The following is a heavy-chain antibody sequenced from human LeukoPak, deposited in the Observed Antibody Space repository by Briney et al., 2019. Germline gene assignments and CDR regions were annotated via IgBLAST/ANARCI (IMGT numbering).Heavy chain of an antibody. D-gene: IGHD6-19*01. CDR2: INHSGST. CDR3: ARGGGGWYQDY. J-gene: IGHJ4*02. V-gene: IGHV4-38-2*02. CDR1: GYSISSGYY. Sequence: PSETLSLTCTVSGYSISSGYYWGWIRQPPGKGLEWIGEINHSGSTNYNPSLKSRVTISVDTSKNQFSLKLSSVTAADTAVYYCARGGGGWYQDYWGQGTLVTVSS.